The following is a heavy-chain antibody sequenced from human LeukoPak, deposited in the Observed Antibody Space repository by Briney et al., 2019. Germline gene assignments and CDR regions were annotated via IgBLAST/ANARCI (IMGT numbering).Heavy chain of an antibody. J-gene: IGHJ4*02. V-gene: IGHV3-30*02. CDR1: GFTFSSYG. CDR2: IRYDGSNK. D-gene: IGHD4-11*01. CDR3: AILGSNSPDY. Sequence: PGGSLRLSCAASGFTFSSYGMHWVRQAPGKGLEWVAFIRYDGSNKYYADSVKGRFTISRDNSKNTLYLQMNSLRAEDTAVYYCAILGSNSPDYWGQGTLVTVSS.